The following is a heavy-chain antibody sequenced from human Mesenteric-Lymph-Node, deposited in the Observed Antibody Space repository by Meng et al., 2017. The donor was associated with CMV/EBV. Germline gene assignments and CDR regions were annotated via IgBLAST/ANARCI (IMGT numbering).Heavy chain of an antibody. CDR3: ARGGGDWDLYY. D-gene: IGHD2-21*01. CDR2: IYYSGST. Sequence: SETLSLTCSVSGDSVTSDTYSWSWIRQPPGKGLEWIGYIYYSGSTNYNPSLKSRVTISVDRSKNQFSLKLTSVTAADTAVYYCARGGGDWDLYYWGQGTLVTVSS. CDR1: GDSVTSDTYS. J-gene: IGHJ4*02. V-gene: IGHV4-61*01.